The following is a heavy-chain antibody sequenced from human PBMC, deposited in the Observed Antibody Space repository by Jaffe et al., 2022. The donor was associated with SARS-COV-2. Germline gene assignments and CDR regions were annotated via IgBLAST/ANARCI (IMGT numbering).Heavy chain of an antibody. CDR3: ARVGDYGDYFDY. D-gene: IGHD4-17*01. Sequence: QVQLVESGGGVVQPGRSLRLSCAASGFTFSSYTLHWVRQAPGRGLEWVTFISYDGRNKYYADSVKGRFTISRDNSKNTLYLQMNSLRVEDTAVYYCARVGDYGDYFDYWGQGNLVTVSS. CDR1: GFTFSSYT. CDR2: ISYDGRNK. J-gene: IGHJ4*02. V-gene: IGHV3-30*04.